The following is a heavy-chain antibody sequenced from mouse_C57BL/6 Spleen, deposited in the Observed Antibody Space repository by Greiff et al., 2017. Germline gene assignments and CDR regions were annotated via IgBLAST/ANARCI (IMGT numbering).Heavy chain of an antibody. Sequence: EVMLVESGGGLVKPGGSLKLSCAASGFTFSDYGMHWVRQAPEKGLEWVAYISSGSSTIYYADTVKGRFTISRDNAKNTLFLQMTSLRSEDTAMYYCAREVTNYFDYWCQGTTLTVSS. J-gene: IGHJ2*01. CDR1: GFTFSDYG. CDR2: ISSGSSTI. CDR3: AREVTNYFDY. D-gene: IGHD2-2*01. V-gene: IGHV5-17*01.